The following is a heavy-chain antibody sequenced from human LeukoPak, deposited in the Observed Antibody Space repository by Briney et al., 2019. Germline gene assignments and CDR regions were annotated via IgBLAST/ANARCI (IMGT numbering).Heavy chain of an antibody. V-gene: IGHV1-2*02. CDR2: INPNSGVT. Sequence: ASVKVSCKASGYTFTAYYMHWVRQAPGQGLEWMGWINPNSGVTNYAQKFQGRVTMTRDMSTSTVYMELSSLRSEDTAVYYCARDRRAAAGKGFDYWGQGTLVTVSS. CDR3: ARDRRAAAGKGFDY. CDR1: GYTFTAYY. J-gene: IGHJ4*02. D-gene: IGHD6-13*01.